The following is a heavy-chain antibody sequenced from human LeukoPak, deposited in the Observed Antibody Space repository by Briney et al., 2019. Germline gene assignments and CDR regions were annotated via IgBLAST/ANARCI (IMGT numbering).Heavy chain of an antibody. J-gene: IGHJ3*02. CDR2: IYYSGST. Sequence: SQTLSLTCTVSGGSISSGGYYWSWIRQHPGKGLEWIGYIYYSGSTYYNPSLKSRVTISVDTSKNQFSLKLSSVTAADTAVYYCAREGRAESGNDAFDIWGQGTMVTVSP. V-gene: IGHV4-31*03. CDR1: GGSISSGGYY. CDR3: AREGRAESGNDAFDI. D-gene: IGHD1-1*01.